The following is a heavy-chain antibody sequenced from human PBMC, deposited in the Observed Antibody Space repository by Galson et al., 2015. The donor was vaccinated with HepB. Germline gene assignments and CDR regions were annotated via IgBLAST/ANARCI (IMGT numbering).Heavy chain of an antibody. V-gene: IGHV5-10-1*01. J-gene: IGHJ3*02. D-gene: IGHD1-26*01. CDR1: GYISTTHW. CDR2: IDPSDSYT. Sequence: QSGAEVKKPGESLRISCQVSGYISTTHWISWVRQMPGKGLEWMGRIDPSDSYTNYSPSFQGHVTISADKSIRNAYLQWSSLKASDTATYYCARHQGGYDAFDIWGQGTMVTVSS. CDR3: ARHQGGYDAFDI.